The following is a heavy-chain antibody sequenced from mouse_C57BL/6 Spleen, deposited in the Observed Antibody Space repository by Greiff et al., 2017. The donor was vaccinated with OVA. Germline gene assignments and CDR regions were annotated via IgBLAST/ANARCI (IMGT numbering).Heavy chain of an antibody. J-gene: IGHJ2*01. CDR2: IYPGDGDT. V-gene: IGHV1-82*01. CDR1: GYAFSSSW. D-gene: IGHD1-1*01. Sequence: VQLQQSGPELVKPGASVKISCKASGYAFSSSWMNWVKQRPGKGLEWIGRIYPGDGDTNYNGKFKGKATLTVDKSSSTAYMQLSSLTSEDSAVYFCARDLLLRYYYFDYWGQGTTLTVSS. CDR3: ARDLLLRYYYFDY.